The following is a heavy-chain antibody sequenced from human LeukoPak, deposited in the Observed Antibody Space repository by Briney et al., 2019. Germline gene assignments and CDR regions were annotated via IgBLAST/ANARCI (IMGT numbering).Heavy chain of an antibody. CDR3: ARDSADYYDSSGHDY. V-gene: IGHV1-3*01. CDR2: INAGNGNT. CDR1: GYTFTSYA. Sequence: GESLKISCKASGYTFTSYAMHWVRQAPGQRLEWMGWINAGNGNTKYSQKFQGRVTITRDTSASTAYMELSSLRSEDTAVYYCARDSADYYDSSGHDYWGQGTLVTVSS. D-gene: IGHD3-22*01. J-gene: IGHJ4*02.